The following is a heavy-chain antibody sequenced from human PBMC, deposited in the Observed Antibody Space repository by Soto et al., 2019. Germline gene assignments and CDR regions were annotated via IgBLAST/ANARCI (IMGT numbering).Heavy chain of an antibody. CDR2: TNPNSGGT. CDR3: ARKLELRGSYYYYYDMDV. J-gene: IGHJ6*02. CDR1: GYTFTDYY. D-gene: IGHD1-7*01. V-gene: IGHV1-2*02. Sequence: ASVKVSCKASGYTFTDYYMHWVRQAPGQGLEWMGWTNPNSGGTNYAQKFQGRVTMTRDTSISTAYMELSRLRSDDTAVYYCARKLELRGSYYYYYDMDVWGQGTTVTVSS.